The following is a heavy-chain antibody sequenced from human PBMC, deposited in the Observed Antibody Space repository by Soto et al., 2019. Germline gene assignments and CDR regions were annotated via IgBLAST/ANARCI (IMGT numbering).Heavy chain of an antibody. Sequence: QVQLVQSGAEVKKPGSSVKVSCKASGGTFSSYAISWVRQAPGQGLEWMGGIIPIFGTANYAQKFQGRVTITADKSTSTVYMELSSLRSEDTAVYYCASREKSSSWYRSLYYFDYWGQGTLVTVSS. CDR1: GGTFSSYA. D-gene: IGHD6-13*01. V-gene: IGHV1-69*06. CDR2: IIPIFGTA. J-gene: IGHJ4*02. CDR3: ASREKSSSWYRSLYYFDY.